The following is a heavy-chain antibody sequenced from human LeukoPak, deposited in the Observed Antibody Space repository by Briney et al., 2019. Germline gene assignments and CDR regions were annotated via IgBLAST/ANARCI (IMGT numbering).Heavy chain of an antibody. CDR1: GYTFTSYG. V-gene: IGHV1-18*03. Sequence: GASVKVSCKASGYTFTSYGISWVRQAPGQGLEWMGWISAYNGNTNYAQEFQGRVTITRDTSASTAYMELSSLRSEDMAVYYCARGQYYYASGSSFLKRGVSAFDIWGQGTMVTVSS. CDR2: ISAYNGNT. CDR3: ARGQYYYASGSSFLKRGVSAFDI. D-gene: IGHD3-10*01. J-gene: IGHJ3*02.